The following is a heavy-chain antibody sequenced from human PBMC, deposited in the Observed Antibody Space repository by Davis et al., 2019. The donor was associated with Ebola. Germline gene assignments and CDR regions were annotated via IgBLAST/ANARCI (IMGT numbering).Heavy chain of an antibody. D-gene: IGHD3-3*01. Sequence: MPGGSLRLSCAVYGGSFSGYYWSWIRQPPGKGLEWIGEINHSGSTNYNPSLKSRVTISVDTSKNQFSLKLSSVTAADTAVYYCARVGYDFWSGYYSENWFDPWGQGTLVTVSS. CDR3: ARVGYDFWSGYYSENWFDP. CDR2: INHSGST. J-gene: IGHJ5*02. CDR1: GGSFSGYY. V-gene: IGHV4-34*01.